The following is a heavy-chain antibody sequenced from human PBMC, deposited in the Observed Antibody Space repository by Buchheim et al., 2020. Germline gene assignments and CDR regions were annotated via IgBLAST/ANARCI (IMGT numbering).Heavy chain of an antibody. Sequence: EVQLVESGGGLVQPGGSLRLSCAASGFTFSSYEMNWVRQAPGKGLEWVSYISSSGSTIYYADSVKGRFTISRDNAKNSLYLQMNSLRAEDTAVYYCARSGVAAAGTPDYYYYYGMDVWGQGTT. V-gene: IGHV3-48*03. CDR3: ARSGVAAAGTPDYYYYYGMDV. J-gene: IGHJ6*02. D-gene: IGHD6-13*01. CDR1: GFTFSSYE. CDR2: ISSSGSTI.